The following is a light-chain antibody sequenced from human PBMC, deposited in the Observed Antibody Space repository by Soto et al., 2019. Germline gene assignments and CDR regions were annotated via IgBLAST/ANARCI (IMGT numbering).Light chain of an antibody. CDR1: QTISSH. CDR3: QQSYSMWT. CDR2: STS. V-gene: IGKV1-39*01. Sequence: DIQMTQSPSSLSASVGDRVTITCRASQTISSHLNWYQQKPGEAPTLLISSTSNLHNVVPSRFRGSGSGTDFTLTISSLQPEDSAIYYCQQSYSMWTFGQGTRVNIK. J-gene: IGKJ1*01.